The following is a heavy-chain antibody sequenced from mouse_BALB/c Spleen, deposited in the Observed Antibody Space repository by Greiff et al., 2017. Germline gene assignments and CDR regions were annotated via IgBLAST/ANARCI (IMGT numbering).Heavy chain of an antibody. J-gene: IGHJ2*01. V-gene: IGHV5-6*02. Sequence: EVMLVESGGDLVKPGGSLKLSCAASGFTFSSYGMSCVRQTPDKRLEWVATISSGGSYTYYPDSVKGRFTISRDNAKNTLYLQMSSLKSEDTAMYYCARRAYGNYDYYFDYWGQGTTLTVSS. D-gene: IGHD2-1*01. CDR2: ISSGGSYT. CDR1: GFTFSSYG. CDR3: ARRAYGNYDYYFDY.